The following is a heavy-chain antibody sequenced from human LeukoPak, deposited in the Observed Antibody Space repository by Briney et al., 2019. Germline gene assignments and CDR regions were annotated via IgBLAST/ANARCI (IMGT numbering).Heavy chain of an antibody. CDR3: ARHYLHDYGDYCLDY. D-gene: IGHD4-17*01. Sequence: GESLKISCKGSGYGFTTYWIGWVRQMPGKDLEWMGIIYPGDSDTRYSPSFQGQVTISADKSISTAYLQWTSLKASDTAMYYCARHYLHDYGDYCLDYWGQGTLVTVSS. J-gene: IGHJ4*02. CDR2: IYPGDSDT. CDR1: GYGFTTYW. V-gene: IGHV5-51*01.